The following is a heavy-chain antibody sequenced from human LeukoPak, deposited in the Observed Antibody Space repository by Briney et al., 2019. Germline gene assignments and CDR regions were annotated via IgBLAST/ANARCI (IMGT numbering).Heavy chain of an antibody. V-gene: IGHV1-69*13. CDR2: IIPIFGTA. CDR3: ATALGQLWLGYYGMDV. Sequence: GASVKVSCKASGGTFSSYAISWVRQAPGQGLEWMGGIIPIFGTANYAQKFQGRVTITADESTSTAYMELSSLRSEDTAVYYCATALGQLWLGYYGMDVWGQGTTVTVSS. CDR1: GGTFSSYA. D-gene: IGHD5-18*01. J-gene: IGHJ6*02.